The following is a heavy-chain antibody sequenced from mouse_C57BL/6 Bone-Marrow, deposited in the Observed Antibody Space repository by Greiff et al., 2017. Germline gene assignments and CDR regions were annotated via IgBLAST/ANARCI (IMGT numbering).Heavy chain of an antibody. CDR3: ARSRGAAAWFAY. CDR1: GYTFTSYT. J-gene: IGHJ3*01. CDR2: INPSSGYT. Sequence: VKLQESGAELARPGASVKMSCKASGYTFTSYTMHWVKQRPGQGLEWIGYINPSSGYTKYNQKFKDKATLTADKSSSTAYMQLSSLTSEDSAVYYGARSRGAAAWFAYWGQGTLVTVSA. V-gene: IGHV1-4*01.